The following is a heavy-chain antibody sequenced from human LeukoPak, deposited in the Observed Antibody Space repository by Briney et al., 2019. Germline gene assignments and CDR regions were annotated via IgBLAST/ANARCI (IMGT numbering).Heavy chain of an antibody. Sequence: GESLKISCKGSGYSFTSYWIGWVRQMPGKGLEWMGIIYPGDSDTRYSPSFQGQVTISADKSISTAYLQWSSLKASDTAMYYCARHGLNYYDSSGYYQGKVPFDYWGQGTLVTVSS. V-gene: IGHV5-51*01. CDR1: GYSFTSYW. CDR3: ARHGLNYYDSSGYYQGKVPFDY. J-gene: IGHJ4*02. CDR2: IYPGDSDT. D-gene: IGHD3-22*01.